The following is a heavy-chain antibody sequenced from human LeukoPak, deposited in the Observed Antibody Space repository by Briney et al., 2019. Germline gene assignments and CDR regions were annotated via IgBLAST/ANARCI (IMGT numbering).Heavy chain of an antibody. D-gene: IGHD3-22*01. CDR3: ARDGPYYYDSSGRDWFDP. Sequence: ASVKVSCKVSGYTLTELSMHWVRQAPGQGLEWMGWINPNSGGTNYAQKFQGRVTMTRDTSISTAYMELSRLRSDDTAVYYCARDGPYYYDSSGRDWFDPWGQGTLVTVSS. J-gene: IGHJ5*02. CDR1: GYTLTELS. CDR2: INPNSGGT. V-gene: IGHV1-2*02.